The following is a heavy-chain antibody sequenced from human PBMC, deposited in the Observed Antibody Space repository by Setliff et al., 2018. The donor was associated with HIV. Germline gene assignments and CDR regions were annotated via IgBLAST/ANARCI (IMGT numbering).Heavy chain of an antibody. CDR1: GYTSTGYY. D-gene: IGHD3-16*01. V-gene: IGHV1-2*02. Sequence: PGASVKVSCKASGYTSTGYYMHWVRQAPGQGLEWMGWINPNSGGTKYSQQFPGRVTMTRDTSINTAYMELSRLRSDDTAVYYCARDKLEETAESLWGPMKNDAFDIWGPGTLVTVSS. CDR3: ARDKLEETAESLWGPMKNDAFDI. CDR2: INPNSGGT. J-gene: IGHJ3*02.